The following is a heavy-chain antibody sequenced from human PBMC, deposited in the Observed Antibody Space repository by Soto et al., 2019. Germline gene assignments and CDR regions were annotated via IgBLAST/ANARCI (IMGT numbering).Heavy chain of an antibody. D-gene: IGHD3-10*01. CDR2: IIPIFGTA. V-gene: IGHV1-69*13. CDR3: AREMGYYYGSGSYFDI. J-gene: IGHJ3*02. CDR1: GGTFSSYA. Sequence: VASVKVSCKASGGTFSSYAISWVRQAPGQGLEWMGGIIPIFGTANYAQKFQGRVTITADESTSTAYMELSSLRSEDTAVYYCAREMGYYYGSGSYFDIWGQGTMVTVSS.